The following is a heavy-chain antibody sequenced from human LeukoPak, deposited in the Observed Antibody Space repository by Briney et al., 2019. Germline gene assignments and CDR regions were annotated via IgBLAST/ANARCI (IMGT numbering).Heavy chain of an antibody. CDR3: ARESSSGSYPLDY. CDR2: IGSSSGSV. CDR1: GFTFSSYT. D-gene: IGHD1-26*01. V-gene: IGHV3-48*01. J-gene: IGHJ4*02. Sequence: GGSLRLSCAASGFTFSSYTMNWVRQAPGRGLEWVSSIGSSSGSVYYADSVEGRFTISRDNSKNTLYLQMNSLRAEDTAVYYCARESSSGSYPLDYWGQGTLVTVSS.